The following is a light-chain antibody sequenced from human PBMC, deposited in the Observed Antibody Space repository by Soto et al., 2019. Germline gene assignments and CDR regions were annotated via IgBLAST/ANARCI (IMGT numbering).Light chain of an antibody. CDR2: SAS. CDR1: QTISTY. V-gene: IGKV1-39*01. CDR3: QQSYNTFMYT. Sequence: DIQMTHSPSSLSASIGDRVTITCRASQTISTYLSWYQQKPGKAPKLLIYSASTLQSGVPSRFSGSGSGTDFTLTISSLQPEDFATYYCQQSYNTFMYTFGQGTKVDIK. J-gene: IGKJ2*01.